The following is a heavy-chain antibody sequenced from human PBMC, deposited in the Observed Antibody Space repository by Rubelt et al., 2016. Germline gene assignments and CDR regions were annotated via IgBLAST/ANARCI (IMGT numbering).Heavy chain of an antibody. CDR2: ISGSGVNT. V-gene: IGHV3-23*04. CDR1: GFTFSSYS. CDR3: ARLSAITKFDY. Sequence: EVQLVESGGGLVQPGGSLRLSCAASGFTFSSYSMSWVRQAPGKGLEWVSAISGSGVNTYYADSGKGRFTISRDNSKNTLYLQMNSLRAEETAVYYCARLSAITKFDYWGQGTLVTVSS. D-gene: IGHD1-14*01. J-gene: IGHJ4*02.